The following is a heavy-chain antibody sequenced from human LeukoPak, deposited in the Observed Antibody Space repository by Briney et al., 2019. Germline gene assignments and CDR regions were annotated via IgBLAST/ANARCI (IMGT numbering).Heavy chain of an antibody. CDR3: ARTRIAAAGRYFQH. CDR2: INHSGST. V-gene: IGHV4-34*01. D-gene: IGHD6-13*01. CDR1: GGSFSGYY. Sequence: PSETLSLTCAVYGGSFSGYYWSRIRQPPGKGLEWIGEINHSGSTNYNPSLKSRVTISVDTSKNQFSLKLSSVTAADTAVYYCARTRIAAAGRYFQHWGQGTLVTVSS. J-gene: IGHJ1*01.